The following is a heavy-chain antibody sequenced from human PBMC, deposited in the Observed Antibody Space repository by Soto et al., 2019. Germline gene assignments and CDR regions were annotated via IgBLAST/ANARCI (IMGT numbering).Heavy chain of an antibody. V-gene: IGHV4-59*01. CDR2: IYYSGST. CDR1: GGSISSYY. Sequence: SETLSLTCTVSGGSISSYYWSWIRQPPGKGLEWIGYIYYSGSTNYNPSLKSRVSISVDTSKNQFSLKLTSVTAADTAVYFCARIYYYYYYMDVWGKGTTVTVSS. J-gene: IGHJ6*03. CDR3: ARIYYYYYYMDV.